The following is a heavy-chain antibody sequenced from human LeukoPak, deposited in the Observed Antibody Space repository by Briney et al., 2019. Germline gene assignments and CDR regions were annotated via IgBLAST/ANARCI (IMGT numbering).Heavy chain of an antibody. CDR1: GFTFDDYA. CDR3: ARDGVTVTTLLGAFDI. D-gene: IGHD4-17*01. CDR2: ISWNSGSI. Sequence: PGGSLRLSCAASGFTFDDYAMHWVRQAPGKGLEWVSGISWNSGSIGYADSVKGRFTISRDNAKNSLYLQMNSLRAEDTAVYYCARDGVTVTTLLGAFDIWGQGTMVTVSS. V-gene: IGHV3-9*01. J-gene: IGHJ3*02.